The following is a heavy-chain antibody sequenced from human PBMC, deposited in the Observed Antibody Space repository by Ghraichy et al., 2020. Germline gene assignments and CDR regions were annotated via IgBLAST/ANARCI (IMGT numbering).Heavy chain of an antibody. CDR1: GYTFTSYG. V-gene: IGHV1-18*01. J-gene: IGHJ6*03. D-gene: IGHD1-7*01. CDR2: ISAYNGNT. Sequence: ASVKVSCKASGYTFTSYGISWVRQAPGQGLEWMGWISAYNGNTNYAQKLQGRVTMTTDTSTSTAYMELRSLRSDDTAVYYCARSDLPRYNWNYLALYYYYYYYMDVWGKGTTVTVSS. CDR3: ARSDLPRYNWNYLALYYYYYYYMDV.